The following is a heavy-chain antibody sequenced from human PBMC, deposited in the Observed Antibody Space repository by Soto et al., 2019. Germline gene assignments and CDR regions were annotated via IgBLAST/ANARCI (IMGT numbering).Heavy chain of an antibody. D-gene: IGHD4-17*01. V-gene: IGHV3-30*18. J-gene: IGHJ4*02. Sequence: QVQLVESGGNVVQPEGSLTLSCAASGFSFSRYGMHWVRQAPGKGLEWVALISYDGTYKYHADSVKGRFTISRDNSDNTLHLQMNSLKDDDTAVYYCAKDEFTDREEDGDRLRWQQVDYWGQGTLVTVSS. CDR3: AKDEFTDREEDGDRLRWQQVDY. CDR2: ISYDGTYK. CDR1: GFSFSRYG.